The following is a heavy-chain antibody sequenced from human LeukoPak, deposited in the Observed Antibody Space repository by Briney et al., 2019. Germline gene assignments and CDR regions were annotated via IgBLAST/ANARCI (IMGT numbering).Heavy chain of an antibody. Sequence: ASVKVSCKASGYTFTCYYMHWVRQAPGQGLEWMGRINPNSGGTNYAQKFQGRVTMTRDTSISTAYMELSRLRSDDTAVYYCARLYSGSSGSYFDYWGQGTLVTVSS. CDR2: INPNSGGT. CDR1: GYTFTCYY. V-gene: IGHV1-2*06. D-gene: IGHD1-26*01. J-gene: IGHJ4*02. CDR3: ARLYSGSSGSYFDY.